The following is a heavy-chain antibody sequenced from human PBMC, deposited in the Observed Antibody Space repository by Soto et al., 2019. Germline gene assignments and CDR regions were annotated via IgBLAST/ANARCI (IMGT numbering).Heavy chain of an antibody. CDR1: GGSISSGGYY. D-gene: IGHD6-13*01. CDR2: IYYSGST. Sequence: SETLPLTCTFSGGSISSGGYYLSWIRQHPGKGLEWIGYIYYSGSTYYNPSLKSRVTISVDTSKNQFSLKLSSVTAADTAVYYCATLNSLYSSSWYYFDYWGQGTLVTVSS. J-gene: IGHJ4*02. CDR3: ATLNSLYSSSWYYFDY. V-gene: IGHV4-31*03.